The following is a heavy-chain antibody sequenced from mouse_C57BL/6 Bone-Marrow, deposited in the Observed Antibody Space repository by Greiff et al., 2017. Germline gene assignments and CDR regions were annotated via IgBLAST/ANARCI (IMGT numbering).Heavy chain of an antibody. D-gene: IGHD1-1*01. CDR1: GYTFTSYW. CDR3: ARSSKGNYYGTSLAY. V-gene: IGHV1-52*01. J-gene: IGHJ3*01. Sequence: QVQLQQPGAELVRPGSSVKLSCKASGYTFTSYWMHWVKQRPIQGLEWIGNIDPSDSETHYNQKFKDKATLTVDKSSSTAYMQLSSLTSEDSAVYYCARSSKGNYYGTSLAYWGQGTLVTVSA. CDR2: IDPSDSET.